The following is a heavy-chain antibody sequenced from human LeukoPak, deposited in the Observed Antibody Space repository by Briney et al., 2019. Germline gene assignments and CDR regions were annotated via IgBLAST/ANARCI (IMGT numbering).Heavy chain of an antibody. D-gene: IGHD2-2*01. J-gene: IGHJ6*02. V-gene: IGHV3-48*03. CDR2: ISSSGSTI. CDR1: GFTFSSYE. Sequence: GGSLRLSCAASGFTFSSYEMNWVRQAPGKGLEWVSYISSSGSTICYADSVKGRFTISRDNAKNSLYLQMNSLRVEDTAVYYCAAKDIVVVPAPFYYYGMDVWGQGTTVTVSS. CDR3: AAKDIVVVPAPFYYYGMDV.